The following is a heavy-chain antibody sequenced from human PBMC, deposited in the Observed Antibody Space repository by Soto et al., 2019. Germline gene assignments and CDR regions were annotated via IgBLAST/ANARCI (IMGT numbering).Heavy chain of an antibody. D-gene: IGHD2-2*01. CDR1: GFTFSSYA. V-gene: IGHV3-23*01. CDR3: AKEDIVVVPAAPPPGYYYGMDV. Sequence: PGGSLRLSCAASGFTFSSYAMSWVRQAPGKGLEWVSAISGSGGSTYYADSVKGRFTISRDNSKNTLYLQMNSLRAEDTAVYYCAKEDIVVVPAAPPPGYYYGMDVWGQGTTVTVSS. CDR2: ISGSGGST. J-gene: IGHJ6*02.